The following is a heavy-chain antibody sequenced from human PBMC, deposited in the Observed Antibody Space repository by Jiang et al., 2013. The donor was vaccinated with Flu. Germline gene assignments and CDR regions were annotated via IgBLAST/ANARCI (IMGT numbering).Heavy chain of an antibody. CDR1: GSHSALVEWV. J-gene: IGHJ3*02. CDR3: AHSSIVVVITDAFDI. V-gene: IGHV2-5*02. CDR2: IYWDDDK. D-gene: IGHD3-22*01. Sequence: KPTQTLTLTCTSLGSHSALVEWVWAGSVSPHGKALEWLALIYWDDDKRYSPSLKSRLTITKDTSRNQVVLTMTNMDPVDTATYYCAHSSIVVVITDAFDIWGQGTMVTVSS.